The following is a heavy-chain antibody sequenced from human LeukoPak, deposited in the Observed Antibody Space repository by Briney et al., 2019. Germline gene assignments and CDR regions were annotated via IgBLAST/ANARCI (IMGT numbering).Heavy chain of an antibody. CDR2: IWHGQRKE. V-gene: IGHV3-33*08. J-gene: IGHJ3*02. CDR1: GFTFSKYG. CDR3: ARADNGSGSYAFDI. D-gene: IGHD3-10*01. Sequence: GGSLRLSCAASGFTFSKYGMHWVRQAPGKGLEWVAVIWHGQRKEYYADSVKGRFTISRDNSKNTLDLQMRSLRAEDTAVYYCARADNGSGSYAFDIWGQGTRVTVSS.